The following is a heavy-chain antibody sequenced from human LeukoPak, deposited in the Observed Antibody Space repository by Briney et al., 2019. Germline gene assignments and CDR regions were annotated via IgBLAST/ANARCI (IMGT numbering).Heavy chain of an antibody. J-gene: IGHJ2*01. D-gene: IGHD2-21*02. CDR2: ISSSGSTI. CDR3: ARDRIVVVTAPRYFDL. V-gene: IGHV3-48*03. CDR1: GFTFSSYA. Sequence: GGSLRLSCAASGFTFSSYAMHWVRQAPGKGLEWVSYISSSGSTIYYADSVKGRFTISRDNAKNSLYLQMNSLRAEDTAVYYCARDRIVVVTAPRYFDLWGRGTLVTVSS.